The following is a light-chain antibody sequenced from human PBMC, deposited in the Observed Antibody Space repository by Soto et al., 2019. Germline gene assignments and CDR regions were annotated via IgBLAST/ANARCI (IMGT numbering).Light chain of an antibody. J-gene: IGLJ2*01. CDR1: SSDVGIINY. V-gene: IGLV2-8*01. Sequence: QSALTQPPSASGSPGQSVTISCTGTSSDVGIINYVSWYQQHPDQAPKLLIFEVNKRHSGVPDRFAASTGGNPAPLTVYVLQAEEGADYCCSSYAGSSTLIFGGGTQLTVL. CDR2: EVN. CDR3: SSYAGSSTLI.